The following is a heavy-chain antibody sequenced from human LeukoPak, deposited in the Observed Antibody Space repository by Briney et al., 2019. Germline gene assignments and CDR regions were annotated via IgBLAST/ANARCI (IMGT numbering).Heavy chain of an antibody. CDR1: GFTFSRYD. J-gene: IGHJ4*02. Sequence: GGSLRLSCAASGFTFSRYDMHWVRPPTGKGLEWVSAIDTASDTYYPGSVKGRFIISRNNSKNTLYLQMTSLRAEDTAVYYCARDIREDNEVAPAAILSSWGQGTLVTVSS. CDR3: ARDIREDNEVAPAAILSS. V-gene: IGHV3-13*01. CDR2: IDTASDT. D-gene: IGHD2-2*01.